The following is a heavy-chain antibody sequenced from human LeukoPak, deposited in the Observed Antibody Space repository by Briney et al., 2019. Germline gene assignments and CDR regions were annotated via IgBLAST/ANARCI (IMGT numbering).Heavy chain of an antibody. CDR2: ISGSGGGT. D-gene: IGHD3-10*01. J-gene: IGHJ3*02. V-gene: IGHV3-23*01. CDR3: AKGSGTRAFDI. Sequence: LTGGSLRLSCAASGFTFSSYPMSWVRQAPGKGLEWVSGISGSGGGTFYPESVKGRFIISRDHSKNTLYLQMNSLRAEDTAVYYCAKGSGTRAFDIWGQGTMVTVSS. CDR1: GFTFSSYP.